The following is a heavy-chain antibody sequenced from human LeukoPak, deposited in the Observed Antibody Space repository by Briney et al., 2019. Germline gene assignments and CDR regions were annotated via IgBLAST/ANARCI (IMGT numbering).Heavy chain of an antibody. Sequence: SGGSLRLSCAASGFTFSSYSMNWVRQAPGKGLEWVSSISSSSSYIYYADSVKGRFTISRDNAKNSLYLQMNSLRAEDTAVYYCARDRRPATFDYWGQGTLVTVSS. CDR2: ISSSSSYI. CDR3: ARDRRPATFDY. D-gene: IGHD1-26*01. V-gene: IGHV3-21*01. J-gene: IGHJ4*02. CDR1: GFTFSSYS.